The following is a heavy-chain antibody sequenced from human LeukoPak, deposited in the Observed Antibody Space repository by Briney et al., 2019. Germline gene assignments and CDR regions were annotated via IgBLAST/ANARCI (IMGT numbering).Heavy chain of an antibody. V-gene: IGHV3-21*01. CDR3: AKDLMRDRWFGES. Sequence: GGSLRLSCAASGFTFSSSAMSWVRQAPGKGLEWVSSISSSSSYIYYADSVKGRFTISRDTSRNTLYLQMNSLRLEDTAVYYCAKDLMRDRWFGESWGQGTLVTVSS. CDR2: ISSSSSYI. CDR1: GFTFSSSA. D-gene: IGHD3-10*01. J-gene: IGHJ5*02.